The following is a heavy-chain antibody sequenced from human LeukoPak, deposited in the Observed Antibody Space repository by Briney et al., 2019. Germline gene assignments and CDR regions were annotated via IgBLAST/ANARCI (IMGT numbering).Heavy chain of an antibody. Sequence: SETLSLTCTVSGGSISSYYWSWIRQPPGKGLEWIGYIYYSGSTNYNPSLKSRVTISVDTSKNQFSLKLSSVTAADTAVYYCASSYYYGSGSHYNSFDYWGQGTLVTVSS. CDR2: IYYSGST. D-gene: IGHD3-10*01. CDR3: ASSYYYGSGSHYNSFDY. CDR1: GGSISSYY. J-gene: IGHJ4*02. V-gene: IGHV4-59*01.